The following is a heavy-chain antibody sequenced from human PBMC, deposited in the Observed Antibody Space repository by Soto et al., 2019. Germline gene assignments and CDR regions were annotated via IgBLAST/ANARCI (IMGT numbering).Heavy chain of an antibody. CDR3: ARGGGSYYEGRDNWFDP. J-gene: IGHJ5*02. V-gene: IGHV4-31*03. CDR2: IYYSGST. Sequence: QVQLQESGPGLVKPSQTLSLTCTVSGGSISSGGYYWSWIRQHPGKGLEWIGYIYYSGSTYYNPSLRSRVTISVDTSKNQFSLKLSSVTAADTAVYYCARGGGSYYEGRDNWFDPWGQGTLVTVSS. CDR1: GGSISSGGYY. D-gene: IGHD3-10*01.